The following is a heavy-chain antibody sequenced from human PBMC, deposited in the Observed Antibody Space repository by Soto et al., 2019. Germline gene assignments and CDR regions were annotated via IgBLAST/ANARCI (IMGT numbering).Heavy chain of an antibody. D-gene: IGHD3-22*01. CDR3: AKRFLSSTSYYGLDAFDI. Sequence: PAGSLRLSCAASGFTFSNYAMSWVRQAPGKGLDWVSGISGSGGNTYYADSVRGRFTISRDSSENTLYLQMDSLRAEDTAVYFCAKRFLSSTSYYGLDAFDIWGQGTMVTVSS. CDR1: GFTFSNYA. CDR2: ISGSGGNT. J-gene: IGHJ3*02. V-gene: IGHV3-23*01.